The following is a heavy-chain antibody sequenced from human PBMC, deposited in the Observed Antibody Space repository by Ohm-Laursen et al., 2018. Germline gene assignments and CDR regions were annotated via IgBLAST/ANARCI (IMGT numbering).Heavy chain of an antibody. CDR1: GASISSYY. CDR2: ISTSGNT. J-gene: IGHJ5*02. CDR3: ARDFHFWSGYKELNWFDP. D-gene: IGHD3-3*02. V-gene: IGHV4-4*07. Sequence: SETLSLTCHVTGASISSYYWNWIRQPAGKGLEWIGRISTSGNTNYNPSLESRVTMSLDTSKNQISLKLTSVTAADAAVYYCARDFHFWSGYKELNWFDPWGQGTQVTVSS.